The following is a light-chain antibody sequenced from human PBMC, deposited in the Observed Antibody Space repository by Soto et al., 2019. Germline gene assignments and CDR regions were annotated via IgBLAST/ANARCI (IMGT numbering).Light chain of an antibody. J-gene: IGKJ1*01. Sequence: DIQMTQSPSTLSASVGDRVTITCRASQSISRWLVWYQQKPGKAPKLLIYDASSLQSGVPSRFSGSGSGTEFTLTISSLQPDDLETYYCQQYNSYSRKLGQGTKVDIK. CDR1: QSISRW. CDR2: DAS. CDR3: QQYNSYSRK. V-gene: IGKV1-5*01.